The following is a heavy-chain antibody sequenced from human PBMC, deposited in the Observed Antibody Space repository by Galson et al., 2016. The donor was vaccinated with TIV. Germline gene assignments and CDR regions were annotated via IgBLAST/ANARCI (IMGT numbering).Heavy chain of an antibody. CDR1: GYTFISYY. V-gene: IGHV1-46*01. J-gene: IGHJ4*02. Sequence: SVKVSCKASGYTFISYYMHWVRQAPGQGLEWMGIINPSGGSTTYAQKFQGRVTMTRDMSTTTVHMELSSLRSEDTAVYYCARDGYRFGNYFDFWGQGTLVTVSS. CDR3: ARDGYRFGNYFDF. CDR2: INPSGGST. D-gene: IGHD5-12*01.